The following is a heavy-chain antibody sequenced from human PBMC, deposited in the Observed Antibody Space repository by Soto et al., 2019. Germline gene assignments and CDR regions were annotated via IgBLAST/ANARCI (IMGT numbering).Heavy chain of an antibody. CDR1: GGSISSGGYS. CDR2: MYHSGST. D-gene: IGHD3-22*01. Sequence: SETLSLTCAVSGGSISSGGYSWSWIRQPPGKGLEWIGYMYHSGSTYYNPSLKSRVTISIDRSKNQFSLKLSPVTAADTAVYYCARRLYYDSSGFEGGGMDVWGQGTTVTVSS. V-gene: IGHV4-30-2*01. CDR3: ARRLYYDSSGFEGGGMDV. J-gene: IGHJ6*02.